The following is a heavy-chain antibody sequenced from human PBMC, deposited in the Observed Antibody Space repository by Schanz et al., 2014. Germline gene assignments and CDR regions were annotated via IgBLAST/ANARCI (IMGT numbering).Heavy chain of an antibody. J-gene: IGHJ4*02. V-gene: IGHV3-30*03. Sequence: VQLVESGGGLVKPGGSLRLSCAASGFTISSYSMNWVRQAPGKGLEWVAVISYDGSNKYYADSVKGRFTISRDNSKNTLYLQMNTLRAEDTAVYYCARDRGYCSGGSCLTFDYWGQGTLVTVSS. CDR3: ARDRGYCSGGSCLTFDY. D-gene: IGHD2-15*01. CDR2: ISYDGSNK. CDR1: GFTISSYS.